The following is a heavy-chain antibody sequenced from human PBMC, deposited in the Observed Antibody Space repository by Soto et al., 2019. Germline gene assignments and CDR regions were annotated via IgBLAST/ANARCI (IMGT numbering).Heavy chain of an antibody. V-gene: IGHV1-69*13. CDR1: GGTFSSYA. J-gene: IGHJ6*02. CDR3: ARVREVVFWGVHFGSSSSGMDV. Sequence: SVKVSCKASGGTFSSYAISWVRQAPGQGLEWMGGIIPIFGTANYAQKFQGRVTITADESTSTAYMELSSLRSEDTAVYYCARVREVVFWGVHFGSSSSGMDVGAQGPTLPVSS. D-gene: IGHD3-3*01. CDR2: IIPIFGTA.